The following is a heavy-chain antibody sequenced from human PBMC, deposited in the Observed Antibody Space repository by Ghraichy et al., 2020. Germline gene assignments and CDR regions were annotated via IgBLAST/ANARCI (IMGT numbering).Heavy chain of an antibody. J-gene: IGHJ4*02. CDR2: ISSSSSTI. CDR1: GFTFSSYS. Sequence: ESLNISCAASGFTFSSYSVNWVRQAPGKGLEWVSYISSSSSTIYYADSVKGRFTISRDNAKNSLYLQMNSLRDEDTAVYYCARDHTRYYGSGSYRNGGRRNSIGGSDYWGQGTLVTVSS. D-gene: IGHD3-10*01. CDR3: ARDHTRYYGSGSYRNGGRRNSIGGSDY. V-gene: IGHV3-48*02.